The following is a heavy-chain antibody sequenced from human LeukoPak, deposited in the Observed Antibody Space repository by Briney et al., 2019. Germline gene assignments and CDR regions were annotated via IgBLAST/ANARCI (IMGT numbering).Heavy chain of an antibody. Sequence: PSQTLSLTCAVSGDSISYESYYWNWIRQAPGKGLEWIGYIYHSGSTYYNPSLKSRVTISVDRSKNQFSLKLSSVTAADTAVYYCARRGYSYGSEFDYWGQGTLVTVSS. J-gene: IGHJ4*02. CDR2: IYHSGST. D-gene: IGHD5-18*01. CDR1: GDSISYESYY. V-gene: IGHV4-30-2*01. CDR3: ARRGYSYGSEFDY.